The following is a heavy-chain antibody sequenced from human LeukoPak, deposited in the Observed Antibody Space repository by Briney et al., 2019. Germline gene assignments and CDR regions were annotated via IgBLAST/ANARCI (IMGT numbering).Heavy chain of an antibody. Sequence: PGGSLRLSCAASGFTFSSYTMNWVRQPPGKGLEWVSNIGTSTTTIYYADSVKGRFTISRDNAKNSLYLQMNSLRAEDTAVYYCAREDGDPGAFDIWGQGTMVTVSS. V-gene: IGHV3-48*01. CDR2: IGTSTTTI. CDR1: GFTFSSYT. CDR3: AREDGDPGAFDI. J-gene: IGHJ3*02.